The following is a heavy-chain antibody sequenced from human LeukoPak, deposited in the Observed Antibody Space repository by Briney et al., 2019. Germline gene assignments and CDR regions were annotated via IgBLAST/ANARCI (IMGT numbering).Heavy chain of an antibody. Sequence: GGSLRLSCAASGFSFSSYAMHWVRQAPGKGLEWVAFIRYDGSNKYYADSVKGRFTISRDNSKNTLYLQMNSLRAEDTAVYYCAKAGYSYGYYFDYWGQGTLVTVSS. CDR3: AKAGYSYGYYFDY. J-gene: IGHJ4*02. V-gene: IGHV3-30*02. CDR1: GFSFSSYA. CDR2: IRYDGSNK. D-gene: IGHD5-18*01.